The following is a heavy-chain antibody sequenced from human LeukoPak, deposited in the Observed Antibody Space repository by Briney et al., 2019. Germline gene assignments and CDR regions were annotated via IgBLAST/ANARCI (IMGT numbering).Heavy chain of an antibody. CDR2: IYHSGST. J-gene: IGHJ4*02. CDR1: GYSISSGYY. CDR3: ARERTYGGYFDY. Sequence: SETLSLTCTVSGYSISSGYYWGWIRQPPGKGLEWIGSIYHSGSTYYNPSLKSRVTISVDTSKNQFPLKLSSVTAADTAVYYCARERTYGGYFDYWGQGTLVTVSS. D-gene: IGHD3-16*01. V-gene: IGHV4-38-2*02.